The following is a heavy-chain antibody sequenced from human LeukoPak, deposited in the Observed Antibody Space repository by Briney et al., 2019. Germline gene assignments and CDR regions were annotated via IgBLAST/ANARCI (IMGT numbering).Heavy chain of an antibody. V-gene: IGHV3-23*01. CDR3: AKDVGKWESLHFFDY. CDR1: GFTFSSYA. CDR2: ISGSGAST. D-gene: IGHD1-26*01. J-gene: IGHJ4*02. Sequence: GGSLRLSCAASGFTFSSYAMSWVPQAPGKGLEWISGISGSGASTYYADSVKGRFTISRDDSRNTLYLQMNSLRGDDTAVYYCAKDVGKWESLHFFDYWGQGTLVTVSS.